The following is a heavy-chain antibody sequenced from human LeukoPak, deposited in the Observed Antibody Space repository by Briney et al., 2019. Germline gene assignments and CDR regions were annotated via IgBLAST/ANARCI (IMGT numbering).Heavy chain of an antibody. CDR2: ISYDGSSQ. CDR3: ATDAEY. V-gene: IGHV3-30-3*01. CDR1: GLIFSNYV. Sequence: GGSLRLSCAASGLIFSNYVMHWVRQAPGEGLERVAVISYDGSSQHCADSMKGRFTISRDSSKKMLYLDMNSLRVEDTGVYYCATDAEYWGQGTLVTVSS. D-gene: IGHD1-14*01. J-gene: IGHJ4*02.